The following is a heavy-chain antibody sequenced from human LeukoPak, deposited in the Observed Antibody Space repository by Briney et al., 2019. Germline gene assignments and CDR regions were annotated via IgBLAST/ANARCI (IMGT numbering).Heavy chain of an antibody. CDR1: EFTFSSYD. CDR3: AMYSSAWYAVY. Sequence: PGGSLRLSCAASEFTFSSYDLNWVRQAPGKGLEWVSVIHPGGTIYYADSVKGTFTISRDNSKNTLYLEMNTLRVEDTAVYYCAMYSSAWYAVYWGQGTLVTVSS. D-gene: IGHD6-19*01. CDR2: IHPGGTI. V-gene: IGHV3-66*01. J-gene: IGHJ4*02.